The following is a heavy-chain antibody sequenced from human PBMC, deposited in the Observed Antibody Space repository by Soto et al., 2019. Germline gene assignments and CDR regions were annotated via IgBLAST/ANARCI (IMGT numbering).Heavy chain of an antibody. CDR3: AKEPRGYCSGSSSPNEGLDY. J-gene: IGHJ4*02. Sequence: SQTLSLTCAISGDSVSSNSAAWNWIRQSPSRGLEWLGRTYYRSKWYNDYAVSVKSRITINPDTSKNQFSLQLKTMTPDDTAVYYCAKEPRGYCSGSSSPNEGLDYWGQGTLVTVSS. D-gene: IGHD2-15*01. CDR2: TYYRSKWYN. CDR1: GDSVSSNSAA. V-gene: IGHV6-1*01.